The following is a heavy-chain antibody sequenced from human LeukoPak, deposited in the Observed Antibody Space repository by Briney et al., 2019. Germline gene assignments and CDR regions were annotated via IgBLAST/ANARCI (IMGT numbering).Heavy chain of an antibody. Sequence: GGSLRLSCVASGFTFSTYGMSWVRQAPGKGLEWVSAISGSGGSTYYADSVKGRFTISRDNAKNSLYLQMNSLRAEDMALYYCAKGGSSDYYYYMDVWGKGTTVTVSS. CDR1: GFTFSTYG. CDR3: AKGGSSDYYYYMDV. D-gene: IGHD6-6*01. CDR2: ISGSGGST. J-gene: IGHJ6*03. V-gene: IGHV3-23*01.